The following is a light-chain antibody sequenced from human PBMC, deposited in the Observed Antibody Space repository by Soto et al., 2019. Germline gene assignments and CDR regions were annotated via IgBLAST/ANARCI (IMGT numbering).Light chain of an antibody. V-gene: IGLV2-8*01. Sequence: QSGLTQPPSASGSPGQSVTISFTGTSSDIGAYIYVSWYQQHPGKAPKLMISEVSRRPSGVPERFSGSKSGNTASLTVSGLQADDEAHYYCSSYAGSNNFVFGTGTKVTVL. J-gene: IGLJ1*01. CDR1: SSDIGAYIY. CDR2: EVS. CDR3: SSYAGSNNFV.